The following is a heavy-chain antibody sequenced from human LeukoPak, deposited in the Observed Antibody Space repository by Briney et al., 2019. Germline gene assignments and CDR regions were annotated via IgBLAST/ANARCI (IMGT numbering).Heavy chain of an antibody. CDR2: ISSSSSFI. CDR1: GFTVINNY. V-gene: IGHV3-21*01. J-gene: IGHJ4*02. D-gene: IGHD3-10*01. CDR3: ARAGFGELSSDY. Sequence: GGSLRLSCAASGFTVINNYMSWVRQAPGKGLEWVSPISSSSSFIYYADSLKGRFTISRDNAKNSLYLQMNSLRAEDTAVYYCARAGFGELSSDYWGQGTLVTVSS.